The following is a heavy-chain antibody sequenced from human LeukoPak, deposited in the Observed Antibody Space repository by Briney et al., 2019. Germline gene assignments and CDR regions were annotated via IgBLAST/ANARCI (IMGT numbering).Heavy chain of an antibody. J-gene: IGHJ4*02. Sequence: PGRSLRLSCAASGFTFSSYAMHWVRQAPGKGLEWVAVISYDGSNKYYADSVKGRFTISRDNSKNTLYLQMNSLRAEDTAVYYCARDARPGGRLRFLRYYFDYWGQGTLVTVSS. CDR2: ISYDGSNK. D-gene: IGHD5-12*01. V-gene: IGHV3-30*04. CDR1: GFTFSSYA. CDR3: ARDARPGGRLRFLRYYFDY.